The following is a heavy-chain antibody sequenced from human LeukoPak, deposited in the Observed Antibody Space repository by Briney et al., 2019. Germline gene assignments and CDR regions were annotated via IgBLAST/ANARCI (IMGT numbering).Heavy chain of an antibody. Sequence: PSETLSLTCTVSGGSISTYYWSWIRQPPGKGLEWIGYIYYSGGTNYNPSLKSRVTISVDTSKNQFSLKLSSVTAADTAVYYCAREGGTYGYNWFDPWGQGTLVTVSS. CDR2: IYYSGGT. D-gene: IGHD1-26*01. V-gene: IGHV4-59*01. CDR3: AREGGTYGYNWFDP. CDR1: GGSISTYY. J-gene: IGHJ5*02.